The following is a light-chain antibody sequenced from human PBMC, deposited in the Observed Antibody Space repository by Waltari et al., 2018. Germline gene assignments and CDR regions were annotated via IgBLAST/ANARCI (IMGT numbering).Light chain of an antibody. CDR1: SSDVGFYDF. Sequence: QSALTQPASVSGSPGQSITISCTGTSSDVGFYDFVSWFQQHPGKAPKVMISKVTKRPPGVSNRFPGSKSANTASLTISGLQAEDEADYYCSSYTRRSYWVFGGGTQLTVL. J-gene: IGLJ3*02. CDR2: KVT. CDR3: SSYTRRSYWV. V-gene: IGLV2-14*01.